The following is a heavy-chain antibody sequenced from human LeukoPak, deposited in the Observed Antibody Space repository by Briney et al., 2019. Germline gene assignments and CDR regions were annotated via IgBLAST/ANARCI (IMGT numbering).Heavy chain of an antibody. J-gene: IGHJ4*02. CDR2: ISSSSSYT. CDR3: ARGGYSSSPDY. Sequence: GGSLRLSCAASGFTFSDYYMSWIRQAPGKGLEWVSYISSSSSYTNYADSVKGRFTISRDNAKNSPYLQMNSLRAEDTAVYYCARGGYSSSPDYWGQGTLVTVSS. D-gene: IGHD6-13*01. V-gene: IGHV3-11*06. CDR1: GFTFSDYY.